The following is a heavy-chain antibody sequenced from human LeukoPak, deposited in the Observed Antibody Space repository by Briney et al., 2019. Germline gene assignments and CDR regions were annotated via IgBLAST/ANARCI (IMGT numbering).Heavy chain of an antibody. J-gene: IGHJ5*02. CDR2: IDHSGST. V-gene: IGHV4-34*01. D-gene: IGHD6-13*01. CDR3: ARGVKQQLDPLNWFDP. Sequence: SETLSLTCAVYGGSFSGYYWSWIRQPPGKGLEWIGEIDHSGSTNYNPSLKSRVTISVDTSKNQFSLKLSSVTAADTAVYYCARGVKQQLDPLNWFDPWGQGTLVTVSS. CDR1: GGSFSGYY.